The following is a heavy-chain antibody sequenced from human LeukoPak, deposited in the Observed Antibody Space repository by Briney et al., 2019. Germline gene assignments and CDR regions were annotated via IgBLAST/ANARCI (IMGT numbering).Heavy chain of an antibody. J-gene: IGHJ4*02. CDR2: IWHDGSNK. CDR1: GLSFSTAW. D-gene: IGHD1-26*01. Sequence: GGSLRLSCAASGLSFSTAWMGWVRQAPGKGLEWVAVIWHDGSNKYYADSVKGRFTISRDNSKNTLYLQMNSLRDEDTAVYYCARDRSGSYSSDYWGQGTLVTVSS. V-gene: IGHV3-33*07. CDR3: ARDRSGSYSSDY.